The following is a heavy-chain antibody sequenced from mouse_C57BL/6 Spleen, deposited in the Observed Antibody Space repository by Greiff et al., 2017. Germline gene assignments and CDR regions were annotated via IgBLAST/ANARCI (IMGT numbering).Heavy chain of an antibody. CDR1: GFTFSDYG. V-gene: IGHV5-17*01. J-gene: IGHJ1*03. D-gene: IGHD1-1*01. CDR2: ISSGSSTI. Sequence: EVQGVESGGGLVKPGGSLKLSCAASGFTFSDYGMHWVRQAPEKGLEWVAYISSGSSTIYYADTVKGRFTISRDNAKNTLFLQMTSLRSEDTAMYYCARRRSTVGAGDWYFEVWGTGTTVTVSS. CDR3: ARRRSTVGAGDWYFEV.